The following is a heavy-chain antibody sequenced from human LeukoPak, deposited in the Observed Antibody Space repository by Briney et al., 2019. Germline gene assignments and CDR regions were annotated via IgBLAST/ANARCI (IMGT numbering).Heavy chain of an antibody. CDR2: ISAYNGNT. D-gene: IGHD3-10*01. CDR3: ARDLRYYYGSGSYHWFDP. CDR1: GGTFSSYA. V-gene: IGHV1-18*01. J-gene: IGHJ5*02. Sequence: ASVKVSCKASGGTFSSYAISWVRQAPGQGLEWMGWISAYNGNTNYAQKLQGRVTMTTDTSTSTAYMELRSLRSDDTAVYYCARDLRYYYGSGSYHWFDPWGQGTLVTVSS.